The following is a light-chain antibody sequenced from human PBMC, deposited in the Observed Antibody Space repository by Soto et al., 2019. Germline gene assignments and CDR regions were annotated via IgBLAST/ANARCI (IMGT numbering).Light chain of an antibody. CDR3: QQYYSNPLT. V-gene: IGKV4-1*01. Sequence: DIVMTQSPDSLALSLGERATINCKSSQSVLYSSNNKNYLAWYQQKTGQTPKMLIYWASTRESGVPDRFSGSGSGTDFTLTISSLRAEDVAVYYCQQYYSNPLTFGGGTKVDIK. CDR1: QSVLYSSNNKNY. J-gene: IGKJ4*01. CDR2: WAS.